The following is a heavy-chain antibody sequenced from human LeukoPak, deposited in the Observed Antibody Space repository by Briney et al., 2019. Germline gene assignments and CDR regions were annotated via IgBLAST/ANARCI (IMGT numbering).Heavy chain of an antibody. V-gene: IGHV1-3*01. CDR3: ARAPGLRYFDWLPDYCDY. Sequence: ASVNLSCTASRHTFTIYSMHWVSHAPGQRLECMGWNNAGNGNTKYSQKFQGRVTITRDTSASTAYMELSSLRSEDTAVYYCARAPGLRYFDWLPDYCDYWGQGTLVTVSS. J-gene: IGHJ4*02. CDR1: RHTFTIYS. CDR2: NNAGNGNT. D-gene: IGHD3-9*01.